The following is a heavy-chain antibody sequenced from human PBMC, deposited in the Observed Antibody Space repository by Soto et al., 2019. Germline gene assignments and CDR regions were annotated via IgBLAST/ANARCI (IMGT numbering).Heavy chain of an antibody. J-gene: IGHJ4*02. CDR3: ARIYDSSGYYIDY. D-gene: IGHD3-22*01. CDR2: INHSGST. CDR1: GGSFSGYY. Sequence: SETLSLTCAVYGGSFSGYYWSWIRQPPGKGLEWIGEINHSGSTNYNPSLKSRVTISVDRSKNQFSLKLSSVTAADTAVYYCARIYDSSGYYIDYWGQGTLVTVSS. V-gene: IGHV4-34*01.